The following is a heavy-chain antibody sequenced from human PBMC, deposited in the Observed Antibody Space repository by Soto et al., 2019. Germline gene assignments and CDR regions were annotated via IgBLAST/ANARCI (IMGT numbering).Heavy chain of an antibody. D-gene: IGHD4-4*01. CDR1: GFSLTTAGRG. CDR2: TYWNDDT. J-gene: IGHJ5*02. CDR3: AHRCYGNYPRDNWFDP. V-gene: IGHV2-5*01. Sequence: QITLKESGPTVVKPTQTLTLTCTFSGFSLTTAGRGVGWIRQPPGKALEWLALTYWNDDTRYNPSLKSRLTNTKDTSKNQVVLTMTNMDPVDTATYYCAHRCYGNYPRDNWFDPWGQGIPVIVSS.